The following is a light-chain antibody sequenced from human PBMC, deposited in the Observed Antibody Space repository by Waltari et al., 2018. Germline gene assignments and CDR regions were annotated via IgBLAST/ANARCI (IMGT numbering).Light chain of an antibody. CDR3: AAWDDSLHGPV. CDR2: SNT. V-gene: IGLV1-44*01. J-gene: IGLJ2*01. CDR1: SSNIGTNT. Sequence: QSVLTQPPSASATPGQRVTISCSGSSSNIGTNTVNRYQQLPGTAPKLLIYSNTQRPSGVPDRFSGSKSGTSASLAISGLQSEDETDYYCAAWDDSLHGPVFGGGTKVTVL.